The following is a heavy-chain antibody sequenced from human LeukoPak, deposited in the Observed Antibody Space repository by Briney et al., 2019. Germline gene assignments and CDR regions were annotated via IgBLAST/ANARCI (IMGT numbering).Heavy chain of an antibody. Sequence: SETLSLTCTVSGGSVRTTRYYWAWIRQSPGKGMEWIASISYFGSAYYRPSLQSRATISMDSSKTQISLTLSSVTATDTALYYCATHDEGSFFESWGQGALVTVS. CDR2: ISYFGSA. CDR3: ATHDEGSFFES. D-gene: IGHD3-3*02. J-gene: IGHJ4*02. CDR1: GGSVRTTRYY. V-gene: IGHV4-39*01.